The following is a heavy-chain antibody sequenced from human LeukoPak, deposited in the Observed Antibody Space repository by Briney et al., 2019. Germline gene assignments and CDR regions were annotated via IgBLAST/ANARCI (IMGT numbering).Heavy chain of an antibody. CDR3: ASGRRSAAGLMTPFTRFAY. J-gene: IGHJ4*02. Sequence: GRSLRLSCAASGFTFSNYGMHWVRQAPGKGLEWVAAMSFDGSKKYYADSVRGRFTISRDNSKNTLYLHVDSLRPEDTAVYYCASGRRSAAGLMTPFTRFAYWGQGTLVTVSS. CDR1: GFTFSNYG. CDR2: MSFDGSKK. V-gene: IGHV3-30*03. D-gene: IGHD6-13*01.